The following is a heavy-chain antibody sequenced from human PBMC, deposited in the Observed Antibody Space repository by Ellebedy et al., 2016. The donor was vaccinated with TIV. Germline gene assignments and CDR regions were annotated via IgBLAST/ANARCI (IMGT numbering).Heavy chain of an antibody. V-gene: IGHV1-2*04. Sequence: AASVKVSCKASGYSFTAYYMHWVRHAPGPGLEWLGWIHPNSGGTNDAQKFEGWVTMTRDTSISTAYMELSRLRSDGKAVYYCARQSKGIISYYYYGMDVWGQGTTVTVSS. CDR1: GYSFTAYY. CDR2: IHPNSGGT. D-gene: IGHD3-10*01. J-gene: IGHJ6*02. CDR3: ARQSKGIISYYYYGMDV.